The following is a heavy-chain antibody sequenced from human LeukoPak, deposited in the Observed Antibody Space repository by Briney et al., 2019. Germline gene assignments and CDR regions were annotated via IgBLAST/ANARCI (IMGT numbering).Heavy chain of an antibody. CDR3: ARWGTTGFWAFDI. J-gene: IGHJ3*02. D-gene: IGHD3-16*01. CDR2: ISDSGDIT. Sequence: GGSLRLSCAASGFAFSNQAMGWVRQASGKGLEWVSVISDSGDITYYADSVKGRFTISRENAKNSLYLQMNSLRAGDTAVYYCARWGTTGFWAFDIWGQGTMVTVSS. CDR1: GFAFSNQA. V-gene: IGHV3-23*01.